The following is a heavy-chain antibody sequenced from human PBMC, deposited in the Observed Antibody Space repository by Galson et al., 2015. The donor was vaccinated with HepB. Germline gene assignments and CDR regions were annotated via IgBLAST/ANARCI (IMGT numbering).Heavy chain of an antibody. Sequence: SLRLSCASSGFTLSTYSMNWVRQAPGKGLEWVSSIRSSRLYVYYANSVRGRFTVSRDNAKNSHYLQMNSLSAEDTAVYYCARVYGAGSYGYGMDVWGQGTTVSV. CDR3: ARVYGAGSYGYGMDV. D-gene: IGHD3-10*01. CDR2: IRSSRLYV. J-gene: IGHJ6*02. V-gene: IGHV3-21*01. CDR1: GFTLSTYS.